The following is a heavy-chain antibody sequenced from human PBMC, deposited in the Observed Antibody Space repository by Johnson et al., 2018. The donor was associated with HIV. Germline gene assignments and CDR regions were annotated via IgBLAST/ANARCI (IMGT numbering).Heavy chain of an antibody. CDR2: ISYDGSNK. J-gene: IGHJ3*01. CDR1: GFTFSDYA. CDR3: ARGGDGSQRGVS. V-gene: IGHV3-30*04. Sequence: VQLVESGGGVVQPGRSLRLSCAASGFTFSDYAMHWVRQAPGKGLEWVAVISYDGSNKYYADSVKGRFTISRDNSKNTLYLQLNSPRAEDTAVYYCARGGDGSQRGVSWGQGTMVTVSS. D-gene: IGHD5-24*01.